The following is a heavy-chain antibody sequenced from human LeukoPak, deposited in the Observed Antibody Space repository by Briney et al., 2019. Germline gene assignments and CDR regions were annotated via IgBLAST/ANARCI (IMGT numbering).Heavy chain of an antibody. CDR1: GLTVSSYA. CDR2: IIGSAANT. J-gene: IGHJ4*01. Sequence: GESLRLSCGASGLTVSSYAKSWVRQAPGKGLEWVSTIIGSAANTYYADSVKGRFTISRDDSKNTVYLQMNSLRAEDTAVYSCAKYTSGTSYRGLDQWGHGTLVAISS. CDR3: AKYTSGTSYRGLDQ. D-gene: IGHD3-10*01. V-gene: IGHV3-23*01.